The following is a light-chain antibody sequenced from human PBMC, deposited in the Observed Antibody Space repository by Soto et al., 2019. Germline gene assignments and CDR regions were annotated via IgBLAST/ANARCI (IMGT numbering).Light chain of an antibody. CDR1: QSISSW. CDR2: KAS. CDR3: QQYNSYPWP. J-gene: IGKJ1*01. Sequence: DIQMTQSPSTLSASVGDRVTITCRASQSISSWLAWYQQKPGKAPKLLIYKASSLESGVPSRFSGSGSGTEFTLTISSPQPDDFATYYCQQYNSYPWPFGQGTKVEIK. V-gene: IGKV1-5*03.